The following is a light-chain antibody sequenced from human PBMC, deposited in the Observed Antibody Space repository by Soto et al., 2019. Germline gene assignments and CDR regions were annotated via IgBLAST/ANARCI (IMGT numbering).Light chain of an antibody. CDR1: SSDIGDTHY. J-gene: IGLJ1*01. CDR3: SSYAGRDTVV. Sequence: QSALTQPPSASGSPGQSVTVSCTGTSSDIGDTHYVSWYQQHPGKAPKLMVYEVPKRPSGVPDRFSGSKSGNTASLTVSGLLAEDEGDYYCSSYAGRDTVVFGSGTKVTV. CDR2: EVP. V-gene: IGLV2-8*01.